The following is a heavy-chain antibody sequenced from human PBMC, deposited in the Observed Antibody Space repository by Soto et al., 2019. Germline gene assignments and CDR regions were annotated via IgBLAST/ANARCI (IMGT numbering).Heavy chain of an antibody. Sequence: ASVKVSCKASGYTFTGYYIHWVRQAPGQGLEWMGWINPNSGGTNYPPNFRDRVTMTTDTSINTAYMELSRPTSDDTAVYYCARDRVDYSSFHYAMDVWGQGTTVTVS. CDR2: INPNSGGT. CDR3: ARDRVDYSSFHYAMDV. V-gene: IGHV1-2*02. J-gene: IGHJ6*02. D-gene: IGHD6-19*01. CDR1: GYTFTGYY.